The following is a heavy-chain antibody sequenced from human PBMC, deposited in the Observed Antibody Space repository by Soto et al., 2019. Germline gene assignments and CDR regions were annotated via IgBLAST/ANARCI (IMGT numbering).Heavy chain of an antibody. J-gene: IGHJ5*02. CDR3: ARDPARGGEVRGIVDP. CDR2: IIPIFGTA. Sequence: QVQLVQSGAEVKKPGSSVKVSCKASGGTFSSYAISWVRQAPGQGLEWMGGIIPIFGTANYAQKFQGRVTITADKSTRKAYMELSSLRSEDTAVYYCARDPARGGEVRGIVDPWGQGTLVTVSS. CDR1: GGTFSSYA. D-gene: IGHD3-10*01. V-gene: IGHV1-69*06.